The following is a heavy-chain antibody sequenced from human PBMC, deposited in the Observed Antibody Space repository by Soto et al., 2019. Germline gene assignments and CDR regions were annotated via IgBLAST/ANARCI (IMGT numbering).Heavy chain of an antibody. J-gene: IGHJ4*02. V-gene: IGHV4-59*01. D-gene: IGHD3-3*01. CDR1: GGSISSYY. CDR3: ARGGALYYDFWSGYRKDSNPSYYFDY. Sequence: SETLSLTCTVSGGSISSYYWSWIRQPPGKGLEWIGYIYYSGSTNYNPSLKSRVTISVDTSKNQFSLKLSSVTAADTAVYYCARGGALYYDFWSGYRKDSNPSYYFDYWGQGTLVTVSS. CDR2: IYYSGST.